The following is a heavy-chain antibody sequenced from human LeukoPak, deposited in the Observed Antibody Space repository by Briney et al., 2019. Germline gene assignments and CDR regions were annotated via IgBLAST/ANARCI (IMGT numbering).Heavy chain of an antibody. V-gene: IGHV3-7*01. CDR1: GFTFSSYW. Sequence: QPGGSLRLSCAASGFTFSSYWMSWVRQAPGKGLEWVANIKQDGSEKYYVDSVKGRFTISRDNAKNSLYLQMNSLRAEDTAVYYCARDLSRSSWYNLGFGWYFDLWGRGTLVTVSS. D-gene: IGHD6-13*01. CDR3: ARDLSRSSWYNLGFGWYFDL. J-gene: IGHJ2*01. CDR2: IKQDGSEK.